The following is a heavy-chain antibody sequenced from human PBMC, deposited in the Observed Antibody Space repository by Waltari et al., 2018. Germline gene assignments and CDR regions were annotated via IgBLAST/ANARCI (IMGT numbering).Heavy chain of an antibody. CDR1: GYSISRAYY. V-gene: IGHV4-38-2*01. CDR3: ARTPNYYDSSGQFDD. CDR2: IYHSGSN. Sequence: QVQLQESGPGPVKPSETLSLTCAVSGYSISRAYYWGWIRQPPGKGLEWIGSIYHSGSNYYNPSLKSRVTISVDTSKNQFSLKLSSVTAADTAVYYCARTPNYYDSSGQFDDWGQGTLVTVSS. D-gene: IGHD3-22*01. J-gene: IGHJ4*02.